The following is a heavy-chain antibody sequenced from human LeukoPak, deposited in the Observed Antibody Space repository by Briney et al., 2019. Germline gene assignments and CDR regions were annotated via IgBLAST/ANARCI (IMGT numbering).Heavy chain of an antibody. CDR3: ARGARVKRGECSGGSCEYFQH. J-gene: IGHJ1*01. CDR1: GGSISSGSYY. V-gene: IGHV4-61*02. D-gene: IGHD2-15*01. CDR2: IYTSGST. Sequence: SETLSLTCTVSGGSISSGSYYWSWIRQPAGKGLEWIGRIYTSGSTNYNPSLKSRVTISVDTSKNQFSLKLSSVTAADTAVYYCARGARVKRGECSGGSCEYFQHWGQGTLVTVSS.